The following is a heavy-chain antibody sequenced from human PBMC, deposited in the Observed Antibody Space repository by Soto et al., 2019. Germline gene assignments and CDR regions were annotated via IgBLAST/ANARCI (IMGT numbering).Heavy chain of an antibody. CDR1: GGSISSTIYS. J-gene: IGHJ5*02. V-gene: IGHV4-39*02. CDR2: INYSGST. CDR3: AREDYYDSSGYYYEWFDP. D-gene: IGHD3-22*01. Sequence: SETLSLTCTVSGGSISSTIYSWVWVRQLPGEGLQWIGTINYSGSTYYNPSLKSRVTMSVDTSKNLFSLKLSSVTAADTAVYYCAREDYYDSSGYYYEWFDPWGQGTLVTVSS.